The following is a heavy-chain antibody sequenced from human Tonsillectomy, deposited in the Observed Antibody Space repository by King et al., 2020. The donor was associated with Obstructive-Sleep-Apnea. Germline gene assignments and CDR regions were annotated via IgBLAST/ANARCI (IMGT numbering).Heavy chain of an antibody. J-gene: IGHJ4*02. D-gene: IGHD3-16*01. V-gene: IGHV3-43*01. CDR3: AKHSDYIIDY. CDR2: ITTDGGTT. Sequence: VQLVESGGVVVQPGESPRLSCAASGFTFGDHTLHWGRQDPGKGVEWVFFITTDGGTTYYADSVRGRFTISRSNSKDSRYLQMSSLRTEDTALYYCAKHSDYIIDYWGQGTLVTVSS. CDR1: GFTFGDHT.